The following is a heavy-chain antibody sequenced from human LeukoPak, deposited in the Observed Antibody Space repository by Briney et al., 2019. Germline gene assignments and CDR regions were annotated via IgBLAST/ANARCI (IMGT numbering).Heavy chain of an antibody. CDR2: IYYSGSST. J-gene: IGHJ3*02. Sequence: PSETLSLTCTVSGGSINSDYWSWVRQPPGKGLEWIGYIYYSGSSTNYNPSLKSRVTISVDRSKNQFSLKLSSVTAADTAVYYCARSLVVVTAPDAFDIWGQGTMVTVSS. CDR1: GGSINSDY. V-gene: IGHV4-59*12. CDR3: ARSLVVVTAPDAFDI. D-gene: IGHD2-21*02.